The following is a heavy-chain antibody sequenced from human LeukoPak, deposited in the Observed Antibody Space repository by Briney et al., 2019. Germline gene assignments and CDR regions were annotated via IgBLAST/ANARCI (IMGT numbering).Heavy chain of an antibody. Sequence: GGSLRLSCAASGFTFSSYSMNWVRQAPGKGLEWVSSISSSSSCIYYADSVKGRFTISRDNAKNSLYLQMNSLRAEDTAVYYCARTPTADWLPPGWGQGTLVTVSS. V-gene: IGHV3-21*01. CDR3: ARTPTADWLPPG. CDR1: GFTFSSYS. D-gene: IGHD3-9*01. J-gene: IGHJ4*02. CDR2: ISSSSSCI.